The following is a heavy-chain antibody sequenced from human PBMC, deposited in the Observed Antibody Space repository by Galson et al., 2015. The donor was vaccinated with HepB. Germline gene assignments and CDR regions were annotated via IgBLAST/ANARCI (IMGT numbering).Heavy chain of an antibody. D-gene: IGHD1-26*01. J-gene: IGHJ4*02. CDR2: IYWDDDK. CDR3: AHSHRVGATSYYFDY. CDR1: GFSLSTSGVG. Sequence: PALVKPTQTLTLTCTFSGFSLSTSGVGVGWIRQPPGKALEQLALIYWDDDKRYRPSLKSRLTITKDTSKNQVVLTMTNMGPVDTATYYCAHSHRVGATSYYFDYWGQGTLVTVSS. V-gene: IGHV2-5*02.